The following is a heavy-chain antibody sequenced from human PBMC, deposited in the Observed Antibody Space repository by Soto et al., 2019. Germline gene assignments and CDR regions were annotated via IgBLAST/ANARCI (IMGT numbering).Heavy chain of an antibody. CDR3: AKARCSSATCYVPDY. CDR1: GYAHTDLS. CDR2: FDPEDGET. D-gene: IGHD2-2*01. V-gene: IGHV1-24*01. Sequence: GASVKVSCKVSGYAHTDLSMQWVRQAPGKGLEWMRGFDPEDGETIYAQKFQGRVTMTEDTSTDTAYMELSSLRAEDTAIYYCAKARCSSATCYVPDYWGQGTLVTVSS. J-gene: IGHJ4*02.